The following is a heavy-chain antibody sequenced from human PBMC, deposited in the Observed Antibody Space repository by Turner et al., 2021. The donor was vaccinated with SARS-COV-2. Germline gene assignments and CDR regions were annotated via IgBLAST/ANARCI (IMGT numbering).Heavy chain of an antibody. CDR3: ANIGVRHSSSPYFDY. D-gene: IGHD6-6*01. J-gene: IGHJ4*02. CDR2: ISGRGGST. Sequence: EVQLLESGGGLVQPGGSLSPSCAASGFTFSSYGMSWVRQAPGKGLEWVSGISGRGGSTYYADSVKGRFTISRDNSKNTLYLQMNSLRAEDTAVYYCANIGVRHSSSPYFDYWGQGTLVTVSS. V-gene: IGHV3-23*01. CDR1: GFTFSSYG.